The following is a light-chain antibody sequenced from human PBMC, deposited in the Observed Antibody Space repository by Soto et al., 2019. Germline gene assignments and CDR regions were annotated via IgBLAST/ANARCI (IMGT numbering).Light chain of an antibody. CDR3: QKYDSAPLT. CDR2: GAS. V-gene: IGKV1-27*01. Sequence: DIQMTQSPSSLTASIGDRVTISCRASQGFSNPLAWYQQKPGKVPTLLIYGASILQSGVPSRFSGSGSGTEFTLTISCLQPEDVATYFCQKYDSAPLTFGGGTKVEIK. J-gene: IGKJ4*01. CDR1: QGFSNP.